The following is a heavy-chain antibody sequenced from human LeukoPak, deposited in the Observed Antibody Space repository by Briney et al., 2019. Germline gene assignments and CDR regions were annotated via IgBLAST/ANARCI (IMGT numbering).Heavy chain of an antibody. J-gene: IGHJ6*02. V-gene: IGHV4-31*03. D-gene: IGHD2-15*01. CDR1: GGSISSGGYY. Sequence: SQTLSLTCTVSGGSISSGGYYWSWIRQHPGKGLEWIGYIYYSGSTYYNPSLKSRVTISVDTSKNQFSLKLSSVTAADTAVYYCARAPLIVVVVAATSRDYYYGMDVWGQGTTVTVSS. CDR2: IYYSGST. CDR3: ARAPLIVVVVAATSRDYYYGMDV.